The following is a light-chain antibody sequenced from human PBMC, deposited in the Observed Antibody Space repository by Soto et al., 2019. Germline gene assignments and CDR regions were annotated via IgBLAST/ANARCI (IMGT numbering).Light chain of an antibody. V-gene: IGKV4-1*01. J-gene: IGKJ1*01. Sequence: DIVMTQSPDSLAVSLGERATINCKSSQSVLYSSNNKNYLAWYQQKPGQPPNLLIYWASTRESGVPDRFSGSGSGTDFTLTISSLQGEDVADYYCQQYYSTPTWTFGQGTKVEIK. CDR3: QQYYSTPTWT. CDR1: QSVLYSSNNKNY. CDR2: WAS.